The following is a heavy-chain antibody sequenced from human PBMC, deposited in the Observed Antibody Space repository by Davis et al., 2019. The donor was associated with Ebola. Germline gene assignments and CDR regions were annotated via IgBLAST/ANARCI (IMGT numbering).Heavy chain of an antibody. CDR3: ARGLRTRIVVVPAARHWFDP. CDR1: GGSFSGYY. Sequence: PSETLSLTCAVYGGSFSGYYWSWIRQPPGKGLEWIGEINHSGSTNYNPSLKSRVTISVDTSKNQFSLKLSSVTATDTAVYYCARGLRTRIVVVPAARHWFDPWGQGTLVTVS. D-gene: IGHD2-2*01. J-gene: IGHJ5*02. CDR2: INHSGST. V-gene: IGHV4-34*01.